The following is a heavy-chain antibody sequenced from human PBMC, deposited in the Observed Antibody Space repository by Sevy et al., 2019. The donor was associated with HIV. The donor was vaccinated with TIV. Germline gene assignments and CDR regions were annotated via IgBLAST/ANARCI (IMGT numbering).Heavy chain of an antibody. J-gene: IGHJ3*02. CDR2: LSGSGAST. Sequence: GGSLRLCCAASGFTFTTYAMGWVRQAPGKGLKWVSTLSGSGASTYYADSVKGRFTISRDNSKNTLFLQMDSLRAEDTAVYYCAKDFYDSSGYYPMEAFDIWGQGTMVTVSS. CDR1: GFTFTTYA. D-gene: IGHD3-22*01. CDR3: AKDFYDSSGYYPMEAFDI. V-gene: IGHV3-23*01.